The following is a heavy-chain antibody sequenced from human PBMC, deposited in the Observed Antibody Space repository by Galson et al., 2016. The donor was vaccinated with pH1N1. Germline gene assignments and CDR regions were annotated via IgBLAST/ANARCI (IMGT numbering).Heavy chain of an antibody. CDR2: VYPGDSDA. CDR3: ARHENYGSGSLDY. V-gene: IGHV5-51*01. J-gene: IGHJ4*02. CDR1: GYSFTTSW. Sequence: QSGAEVKKSGESLKISCKVSGYSFTTSWIGWVRQMPGKGLEWMGIVYPGDSDAIYSPSFEGQVTMSVDKSISTAYLQWTTLKASDTALYFCARHENYGSGSLDYWGQGTQVTVSS. D-gene: IGHD3-10*01.